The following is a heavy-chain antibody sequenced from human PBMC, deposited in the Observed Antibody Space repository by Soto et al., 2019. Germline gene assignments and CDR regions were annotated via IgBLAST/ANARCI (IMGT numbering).Heavy chain of an antibody. CDR2: IYYTRRT. V-gene: IGHV4-61*01. CDR1: GGSFSSGSHQ. D-gene: IGHD3-3*01. Sequence: PSETLSLTCTVSGGSFSSGSHQWSWIRQSPGKGLEWSGYIYYTRRTNYNPSHNSRGTISVDTSKNQISLKLTSGPATDTALNFCSRLQINDFWCGSFPMDVWGQGTTVTVSS. J-gene: IGHJ6*02. CDR3: SRLQINDFWCGSFPMDV.